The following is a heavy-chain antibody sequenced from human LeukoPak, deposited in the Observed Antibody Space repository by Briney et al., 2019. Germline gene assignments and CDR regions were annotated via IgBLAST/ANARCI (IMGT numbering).Heavy chain of an antibody. CDR2: ISSNGGST. CDR3: ADSNYWYPVDY. D-gene: IGHD4-11*01. J-gene: IGHJ4*02. V-gene: IGHV3-64D*09. Sequence: PGGSLRLSCSASGFTFSSYAMHWVRQAPGKGLEYVSAISSNGGSTYYADSVKGRFTISRDNSKNTLYLQMSSLRADDTAVYYCADSNYWYPVDYWGQGTLVTVSS. CDR1: GFTFSSYA.